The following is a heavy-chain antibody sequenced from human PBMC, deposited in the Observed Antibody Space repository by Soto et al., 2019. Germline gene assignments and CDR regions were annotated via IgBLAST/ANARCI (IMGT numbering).Heavy chain of an antibody. CDR1: GGSVSSRSHF. J-gene: IGHJ5*02. CDR3: ARYDAESGSNKLDP. CDR2: IYYSGST. V-gene: IGHV4-61*01. Sequence: QVQLQESGPGLVKPSETLSVTCTVSGGSVSSRSHFWSWIRQPPGGGLQWIGYIYYSGSTNYNPSPKRRATLSVDTARNQFSLRLTSVTAADTAIYYCARYDAESGSNKLDPWGQGTLVTVSS. D-gene: IGHD5-12*01.